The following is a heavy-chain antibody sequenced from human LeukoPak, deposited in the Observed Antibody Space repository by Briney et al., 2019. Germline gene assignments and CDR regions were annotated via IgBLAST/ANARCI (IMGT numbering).Heavy chain of an antibody. D-gene: IGHD5-18*01. J-gene: IGHJ4*02. CDR1: GGSISTYY. CDR3: ARMYGYTYGPDY. V-gene: IGHV4-59*01. Sequence: ASEPLSLTCNVSGGSISTYYWTWIRQPPGKGLEWIGYIYYTGSTYYNPSLKSRATISVDTSMDQFSLKLSSVTAADTAVYFCARMYGYTYGPDYWGQGTLVTVSS. CDR2: IYYTGST.